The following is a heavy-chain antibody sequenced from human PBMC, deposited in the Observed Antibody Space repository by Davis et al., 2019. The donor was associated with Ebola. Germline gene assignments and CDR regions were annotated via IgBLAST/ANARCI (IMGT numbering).Heavy chain of an antibody. D-gene: IGHD6-19*01. CDR3: ARKRSWYYYGMDV. Sequence: GGSLRLSCKASGYSFTSHWISWVRQMPGKGLEWMGRIDPSDSYTDYSPSFQGQVTISADKSISTAYLQWSSLKASDTAMYYCARKRSWYYYGMDVWGQGTTVTVSS. CDR1: GYSFTSHW. CDR2: IDPSDSYT. V-gene: IGHV5-10-1*04. J-gene: IGHJ6*02.